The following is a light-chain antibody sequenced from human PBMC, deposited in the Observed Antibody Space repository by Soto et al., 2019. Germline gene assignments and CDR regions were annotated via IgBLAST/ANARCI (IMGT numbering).Light chain of an antibody. J-gene: IGKJ5*01. CDR1: QSVRSNC. CDR3: QHYGSSPQT. V-gene: IGKV3-20*01. CDR2: GAS. Sequence: EIVLTQSPGTLSMSPGESATLSCTASQSVRSNCLAWYQQKPGQAPRLLIYGASNRATGIPDRFSGSGSGTDFTLTISRLEPEDFAVYYCQHYGSSPQTFGQGTRLEI.